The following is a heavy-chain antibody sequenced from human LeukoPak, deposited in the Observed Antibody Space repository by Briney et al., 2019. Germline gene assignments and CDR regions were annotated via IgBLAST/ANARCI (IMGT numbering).Heavy chain of an antibody. Sequence: GGSLRLSCTASGFSFSGHWMHWVRQAPGKGLVWVSRINSDGLITNYADSVKGRFTVSRDNPMNTLYLQMNSLRVEDTAVYYCVREGGGSFLDSFDIWGQGKLVTVYS. CDR1: GFSFSGHW. V-gene: IGHV3-74*01. CDR3: VREGGGSFLDSFDI. CDR2: INSDGLIT. D-gene: IGHD2-15*01. J-gene: IGHJ3*02.